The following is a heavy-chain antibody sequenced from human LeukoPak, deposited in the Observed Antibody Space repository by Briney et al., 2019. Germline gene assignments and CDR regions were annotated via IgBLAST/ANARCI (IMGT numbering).Heavy chain of an antibody. CDR3: ARDRVQYTSEDYYFGMDV. CDR2: IKPKSGGT. D-gene: IGHD1-1*01. CDR1: GGTFSSYA. V-gene: IGHV1-2*02. J-gene: IGHJ6*01. Sequence: GASVKVSCKACGGTFSSYAISWVRQAPGQGLEWMGWIKPKSGGTKYAQKFQGRVTMTRDTSISTAYMELNRLRSDDTAVYYCARDRVQYTSEDYYFGMDVWGQGTTVTVSA.